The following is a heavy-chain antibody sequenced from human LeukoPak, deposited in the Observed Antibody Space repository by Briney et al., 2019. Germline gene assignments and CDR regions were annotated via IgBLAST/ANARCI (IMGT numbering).Heavy chain of an antibody. D-gene: IGHD3-10*01. CDR2: IYSSGST. V-gene: IGHV4-61*02. Sequence: SQTLSLTCTVSGGSISSGSYYWSWIRQPAGKGLEWIGRIYSSGSTNYNPSLKSRVTMSVDTSKNQFSLRLSSVTAADTAVYYCASREALDAFDIWGQGTMVTVSS. CDR1: GGSISSGSYY. J-gene: IGHJ3*02. CDR3: ASREALDAFDI.